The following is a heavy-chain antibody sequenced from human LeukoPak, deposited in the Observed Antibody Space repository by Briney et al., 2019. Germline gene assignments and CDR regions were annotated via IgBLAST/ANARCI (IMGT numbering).Heavy chain of an antibody. V-gene: IGHV1-69*05. CDR1: GGTFSSYA. D-gene: IGHD6-6*01. CDR3: ATYISSSVLQLVF. Sequence: GASVKVSCKASGGTFSSYAISWVRQAPGQGLEWMGGMIPIFGTADYAQKFQGRVTITTDESTSTAYMELSSLRSKDTAVYYCATYISSSVLQLVFWGQGTLVTVYS. CDR2: MIPIFGTA. J-gene: IGHJ1*01.